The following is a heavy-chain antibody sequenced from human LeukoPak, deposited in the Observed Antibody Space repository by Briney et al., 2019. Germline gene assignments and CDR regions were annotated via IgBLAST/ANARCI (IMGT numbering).Heavy chain of an antibody. D-gene: IGHD1-14*01. CDR2: IWYDVGNT. J-gene: IGHJ4*02. V-gene: IGHV3-33*06. Sequence: PGGSLRLSCEASGFSLSTYGMHWVRQAPGKGLEWVAVIWYDVGNTYYADSVKGRFTISRDNSKNMLYLQMSSPRADDTAVYYCAKAPEPQRRNNYFDYWGQGTLVTVSS. CDR3: AKAPEPQRRNNYFDY. CDR1: GFSLSTYG.